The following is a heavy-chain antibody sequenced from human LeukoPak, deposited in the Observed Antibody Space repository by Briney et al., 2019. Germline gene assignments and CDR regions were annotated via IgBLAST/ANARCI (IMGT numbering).Heavy chain of an antibody. CDR2: IRSKAYGGTT. Sequence: GGSLRLSRTASGFTFGDYAMSWVRQAPGKGLEWVGFIRSKAYGGTTEYAASVKGRFTISRDDSKSIAYLQMNSLKTEDTAVYYCTREAYSSSQSYYYYGMDVWGQGTTVTVSS. CDR1: GFTFGDYA. D-gene: IGHD6-13*01. CDR3: TREAYSSSQSYYYYGMDV. V-gene: IGHV3-49*04. J-gene: IGHJ6*02.